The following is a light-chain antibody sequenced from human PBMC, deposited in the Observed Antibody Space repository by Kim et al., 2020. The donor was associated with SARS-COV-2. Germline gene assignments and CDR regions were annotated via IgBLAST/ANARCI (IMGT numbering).Light chain of an antibody. Sequence: ASLSWSPGDRATLACRASQSVSNYLAWYQQKPGQAPRLLIYDASKRATGIPARFSGSGSGTDFTLTISSLEPEDLAVYYCQYGINFGQGTRLEIK. CDR2: DAS. V-gene: IGKV3-11*01. CDR3: QYGIN. CDR1: QSVSNY. J-gene: IGKJ5*01.